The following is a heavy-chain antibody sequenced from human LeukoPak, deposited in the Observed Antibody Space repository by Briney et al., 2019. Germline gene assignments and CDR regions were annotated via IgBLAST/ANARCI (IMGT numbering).Heavy chain of an antibody. Sequence: GGSLRLSCAASGFTFSSYAMSWVRQAPEKGLEWVSAISGSGGSTYYADSVKGRFTISRDNSKNTLYLQMNSLRAEDTAVYYCAKTEWELLTGSLDYWGQGTLVTVSS. J-gene: IGHJ4*02. CDR1: GFTFSSYA. V-gene: IGHV3-23*01. CDR3: AKTEWELLTGSLDY. CDR2: ISGSGGST. D-gene: IGHD1-26*01.